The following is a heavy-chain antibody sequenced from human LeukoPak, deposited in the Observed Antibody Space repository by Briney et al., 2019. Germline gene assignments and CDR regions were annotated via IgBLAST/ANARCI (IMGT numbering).Heavy chain of an antibody. V-gene: IGHV4-59*01. CDR1: GGSFSGYD. CDR3: ARAPIRRYCSSTSCGMDV. J-gene: IGHJ6*02. CDR2: IYYSGST. D-gene: IGHD2-2*01. Sequence: SEALSLTCAVYGGSFSGYDWSWIRQPPGKGLEWIGYIYYSGSTNYNPSLKSRVTISVDTSKNQFSLKLSSVTAADTAVYYCARAPIRRYCSSTSCGMDVWGQGTTVTVSS.